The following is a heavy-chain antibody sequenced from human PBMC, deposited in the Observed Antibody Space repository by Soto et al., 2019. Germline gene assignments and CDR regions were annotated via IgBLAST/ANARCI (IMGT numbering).Heavy chain of an antibody. Sequence: GGSLRLSCAASGFTVSSNYMSWVRQAPGKGLEWVSVIYNGGSTYYADSVMGKFTISRDMSKNTLYLQMNSLRAEDTAVYYCARDQGYMDVWGKGTTVTVSS. V-gene: IGHV3-66*01. J-gene: IGHJ6*03. CDR1: GFTVSSNY. CDR2: IYNGGST. CDR3: ARDQGYMDV.